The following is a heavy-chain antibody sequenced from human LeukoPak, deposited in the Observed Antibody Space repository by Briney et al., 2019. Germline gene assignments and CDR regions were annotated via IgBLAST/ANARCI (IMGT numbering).Heavy chain of an antibody. V-gene: IGHV3-48*03. J-gene: IGHJ2*01. CDR2: ISRSGRTI. D-gene: IGHD5-12*01. CDR3: ARVYSGSWYFDL. Sequence: GGSLRLSCAASGFTFSGYEMSWVRQAPGKGLGWVSYISRSGRTIYDADSVKGRFTISRDNAKNSLYLQMNSLRAEDTAVYYCARVYSGSWYFDLWGRGTLVTVSS. CDR1: GFTFSGYE.